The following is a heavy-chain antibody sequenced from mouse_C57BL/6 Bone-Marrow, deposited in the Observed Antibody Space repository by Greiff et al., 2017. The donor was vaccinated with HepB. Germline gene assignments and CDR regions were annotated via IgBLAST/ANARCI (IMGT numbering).Heavy chain of an antibody. CDR1: GYTFTSYW. CDR3: AIGYGSSPYAMDY. D-gene: IGHD1-1*01. V-gene: IGHV1-74*01. J-gene: IGHJ4*01. Sequence: VQLQQPGAELVKPGASVKVSFKASGYTFTSYWMHWVKQRPGQGLEWIGRIHPSDSDTNYNQKFKGKATLTVDKSSSTAYMQLSSLTSEDSAVYYCAIGYGSSPYAMDYWGQGTSVTVSS. CDR2: IHPSDSDT.